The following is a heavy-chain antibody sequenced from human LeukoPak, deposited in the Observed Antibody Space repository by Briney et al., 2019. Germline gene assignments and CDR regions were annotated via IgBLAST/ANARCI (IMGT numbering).Heavy chain of an antibody. D-gene: IGHD2-2*02. Sequence: SVKVSCKPSGSTFSTYAISWVRQAPGQGLEWMGGIIPMFGTANYAQKFQGRVTITADESTNIAYMDLSSLRSEDTAVYYCARDPGDIVVVPAAIQGDYWGQGTLVTVSS. J-gene: IGHJ4*02. CDR1: GSTFSTYA. CDR2: IIPMFGTA. CDR3: ARDPGDIVVVPAAIQGDY. V-gene: IGHV1-69*01.